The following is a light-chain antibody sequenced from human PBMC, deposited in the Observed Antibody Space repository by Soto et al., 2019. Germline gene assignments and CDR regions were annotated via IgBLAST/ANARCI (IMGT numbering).Light chain of an antibody. J-gene: IGKJ1*01. CDR3: HHYNTYST. CDR2: AAS. CDR1: QNIYTW. Sequence: DIQMSQSPATLSASVGDRVTITCRASQNIYTWLAWYQQKPGKAPKLLIYAASSLESGVPSRFSGSGSGTEFTLTISSLQPDDFATYCCHHYNTYSTFGQGTKVDIK. V-gene: IGKV1-5*03.